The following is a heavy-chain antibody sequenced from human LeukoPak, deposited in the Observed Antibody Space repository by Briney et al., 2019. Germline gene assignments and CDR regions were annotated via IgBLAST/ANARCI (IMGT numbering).Heavy chain of an antibody. J-gene: IGHJ6*02. CDR1: GFTFSSYG. CDR2: ISYDGSNK. D-gene: IGHD3-10*01. Sequence: GGSLRLSCAASGFTFSSYGMHWVRQAPGKGLEWVTVISYDGSNKYYADSVKGRFTISRDNSKNTLYLQMNSLRAEDTAVYYCATAPYYYGSGSYPYYYYGMDVWGQGTTVTVSS. CDR3: ATAPYYYGSGSYPYYYYGMDV. V-gene: IGHV3-30*03.